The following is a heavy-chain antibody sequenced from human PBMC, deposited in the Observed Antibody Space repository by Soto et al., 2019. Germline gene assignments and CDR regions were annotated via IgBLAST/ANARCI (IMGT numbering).Heavy chain of an antibody. CDR1: GFTFDDYA. D-gene: IGHD6-6*01. Sequence: DVQLVESGGGLVQPGRSLRLSCAASGFTFDDYAMHWVRQAPGKGLEWVSGISWNSGSIGYADSVKGRFTISRDNGKNSLDLQMNSLSAEDTALYYCAKDSSSSPYYYCYMDVWGKGTTVTVSS. CDR2: ISWNSGSI. J-gene: IGHJ6*03. V-gene: IGHV3-9*01. CDR3: AKDSSSSPYYYCYMDV.